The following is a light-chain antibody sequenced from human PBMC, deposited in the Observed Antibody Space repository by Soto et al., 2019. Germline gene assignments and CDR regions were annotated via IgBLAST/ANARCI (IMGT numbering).Light chain of an antibody. V-gene: IGKV3-20*01. CDR1: QSVSSRY. J-gene: IGKJ2*01. Sequence: EIVLTQSPGTLSLSPGERATLSCRASQSVSSRYLSWYQQKPGQAPRPLIYGASSRATGIPDRFSGSGSGTDFTLTIAGLEPEDFAVYYCQQYDSSPPSTFGQGTKLEIK. CDR3: QQYDSSPPST. CDR2: GAS.